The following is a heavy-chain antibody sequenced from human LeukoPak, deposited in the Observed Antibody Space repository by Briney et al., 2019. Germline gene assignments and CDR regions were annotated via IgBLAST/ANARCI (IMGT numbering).Heavy chain of an antibody. CDR1: GYTLTELS. CDR2: FDPEDGET. V-gene: IGHV1-24*01. CDR3: FKFAAGPDPYYP. D-gene: IGHD6-25*01. J-gene: IGHJ5*02. Sequence: ASVKVSCKVSGYTLTELSMHWVRQAPGKGLEWMGGFDPEDGETIYAQKFQGRVTMTEDTSTDTAYMELNNLKSEDTAIYYCFKFAAGPDPYYPWGQGTPVTVSS.